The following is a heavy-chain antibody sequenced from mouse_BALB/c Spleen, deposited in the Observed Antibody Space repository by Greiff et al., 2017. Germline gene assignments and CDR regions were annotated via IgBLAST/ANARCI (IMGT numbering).Heavy chain of an antibody. CDR3: ARSGSYYAMDY. Sequence: VQLKQSGPELMKPGASVKISCKASGYSFTSYYMHWVKQSHGKSLEWIGYIDPFNGGTSYNQKFKGKATLTVDKSSSTAYMHLSSLTSEDSAVYYCARSGSYYAMDYWGQGTSVTVSS. CDR2: IDPFNGGT. D-gene: IGHD4-1*01. V-gene: IGHV1S135*01. J-gene: IGHJ4*01. CDR1: GYSFTSYY.